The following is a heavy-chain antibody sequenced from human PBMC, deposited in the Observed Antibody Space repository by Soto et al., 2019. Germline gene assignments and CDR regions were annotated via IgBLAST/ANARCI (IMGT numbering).Heavy chain of an antibody. D-gene: IGHD4-17*01. CDR2: MSPKTGNT. Sequence: ASVKVSCKASGYSFTNDDISWVRRATGQGLEWMGWMSPKTGNTGFAQKFQGRVTMTRNTSISTAYMELSSLRSEDTAVYYCARTLYGDNVDYWGQGTLVTVSS. J-gene: IGHJ4*02. CDR1: GYSFTNDD. V-gene: IGHV1-8*02. CDR3: ARTLYGDNVDY.